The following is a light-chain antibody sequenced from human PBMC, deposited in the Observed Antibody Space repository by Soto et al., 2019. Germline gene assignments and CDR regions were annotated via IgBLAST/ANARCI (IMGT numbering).Light chain of an antibody. J-gene: IGKJ1*01. V-gene: IGKV3-20*01. Sequence: EIVLTQSPATLSLSPGERATLSCRASRSVSASLAWYQLKPGQAPRLLIYGASTRATGIPDRFSGSGSGTDFTLTIDRLESEDFAVYFCQQYGDLPWTFGQGTKVDIK. CDR3: QQYGDLPWT. CDR2: GAS. CDR1: RSVSAS.